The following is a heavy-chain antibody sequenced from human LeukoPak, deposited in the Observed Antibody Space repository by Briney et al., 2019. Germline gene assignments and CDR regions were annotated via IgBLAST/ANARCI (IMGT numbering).Heavy chain of an antibody. Sequence: GGSLRLSCAASGFTFGTYAMSWVRQAPGQGLEWLCAINYNGAITDYADSVKGRFTISRDNAKNSLYLRMDSLRAEDTALYYCARDRLGPSFSVSHFDLWGQGTLVTASS. D-gene: IGHD3-3*02. CDR3: ARDRLGPSFSVSHFDL. V-gene: IGHV3-20*04. CDR2: INYNGAIT. J-gene: IGHJ4*02. CDR1: GFTFGTYA.